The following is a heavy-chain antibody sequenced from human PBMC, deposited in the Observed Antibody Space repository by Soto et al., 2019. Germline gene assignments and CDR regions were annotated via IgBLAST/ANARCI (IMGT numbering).Heavy chain of an antibody. CDR3: ARDNRLLEWQYDY. V-gene: IGHV4-34*01. D-gene: IGHD3-3*01. CDR2: INHSGST. J-gene: IGHJ4*02. CDR1: GGSFSGYY. Sequence: SETLSLTCAVYGGSFSGYYLSWIRQPPGKGLEWIGEINHSGSTNYNPSLKSRVTISVDTSKNQFSLKLSSVTAADTAVYYCARDNRLLEWQYDYWGQGTLVTVSS.